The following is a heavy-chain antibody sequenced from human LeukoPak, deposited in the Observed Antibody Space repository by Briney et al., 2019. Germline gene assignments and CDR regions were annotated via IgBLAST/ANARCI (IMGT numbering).Heavy chain of an antibody. D-gene: IGHD6-19*01. V-gene: IGHV3-30*18. J-gene: IGHJ4*02. CDR1: GFTFSSYG. CDR3: AKDLTQYSSGWYVGY. CDR2: ISYDGSNK. Sequence: GGSLRLSCAASGFTFSSYGMHWVRQAPGKGLEWVAVISYDGSNKYYADSVKGRFTISRDNSKNTLYLQMNSLRAEDTAVYYCAKDLTQYSSGWYVGYWGQGTLVTVSS.